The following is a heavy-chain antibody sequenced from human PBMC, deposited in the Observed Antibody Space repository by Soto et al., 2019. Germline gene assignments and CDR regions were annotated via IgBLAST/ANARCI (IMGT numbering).Heavy chain of an antibody. J-gene: IGHJ4*02. CDR2: IGASGDIT. CDR3: AKDDFTDRGDDYFDY. CDR1: GFFFTDYF. D-gene: IGHD2-21*02. V-gene: IGHV3-23*04. Sequence: VQLAESGGGLVKSGGSLTLSCSTSGFFFTDYFMSWIRQAPGKGLEWVAGIGASGDITWYADSVKGRLSISRDNSKNTLYLQLNSLRFEDTAVYYCAKDDFTDRGDDYFDYWGPGTLVTVSS.